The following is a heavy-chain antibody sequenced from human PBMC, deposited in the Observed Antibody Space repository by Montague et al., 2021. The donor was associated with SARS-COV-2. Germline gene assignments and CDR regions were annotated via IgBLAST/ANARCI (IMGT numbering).Heavy chain of an antibody. V-gene: IGHV4-31*02. D-gene: IGHD1-26*01. Sequence: FYNPSLKSRLTISVDTSKNRFSLRLSSVTAADTAIYFCASQSGSYYNYFDLWGKGTLVTGAS. CDR3: ASQSGSYYNYFDL. J-gene: IGHJ4*02.